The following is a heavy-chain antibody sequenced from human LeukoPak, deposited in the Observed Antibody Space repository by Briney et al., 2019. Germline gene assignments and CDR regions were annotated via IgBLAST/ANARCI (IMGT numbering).Heavy chain of an antibody. CDR1: GYIFGSYW. CDR3: ARKAVGTPYYFDS. D-gene: IGHD4-23*01. CDR2: IYPGDSDT. J-gene: IGHJ4*02. Sequence: GESLKISCKTSGYIFGSYWIGWVRQMPGKGLEWMGIIYPGDSDTKYSPSFQGQVTISADKSISTACLQWSSLKASDTAMYYCARKAVGTPYYFDSWGPGTLVTVSS. V-gene: IGHV5-51*01.